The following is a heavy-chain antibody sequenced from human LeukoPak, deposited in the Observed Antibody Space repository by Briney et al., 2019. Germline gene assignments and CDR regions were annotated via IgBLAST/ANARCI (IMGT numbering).Heavy chain of an antibody. J-gene: IGHJ5*02. CDR3: ARRVDATRWFDP. CDR2: INCDGTST. CDR1: GFTFTKYF. D-gene: IGHD2-15*01. V-gene: IGHV3-74*03. Sequence: GSLRLSCAASGFTFTKYFMHWVRQAPGKGLVLVSRINCDGTSTMYADSVKGRFTISRDNAKNTLYVQMNSLRDEDTAVYYCARRVDATRWFDPWGQGSLVTVSS.